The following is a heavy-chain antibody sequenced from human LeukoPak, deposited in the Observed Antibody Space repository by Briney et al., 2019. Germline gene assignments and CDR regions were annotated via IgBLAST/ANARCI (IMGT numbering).Heavy chain of an antibody. D-gene: IGHD3-10*01. V-gene: IGHV4-34*01. CDR2: INHSGST. CDR1: GGSFSGYY. Sequence: SETLSLTCAVYGGSFSGYYWSWIRQPPGKGLEWIGEINHSGSTNYNPSLKSRVTISVDTSKNQFSLKLSPVTAADTAVYYCARGSLRGHYYYYYGMDVWGQGTTVTVSS. CDR3: ARGSLRGHYYYYYGMDV. J-gene: IGHJ6*02.